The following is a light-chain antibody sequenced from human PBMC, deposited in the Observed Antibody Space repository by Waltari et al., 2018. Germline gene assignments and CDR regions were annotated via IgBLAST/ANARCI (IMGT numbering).Light chain of an antibody. CDR1: SSDVGGYNY. J-gene: IGLJ2*01. Sequence: QSALTQPPSASGSPGQSVTISCTGTSSDVGGYNYVSWYQQHPGQAPKLMIYEVSKRPSRVPDRFSGSKSGNTASLTVSELQAEDEADYYCSSYAGSNNLVFGGGTKLTVL. V-gene: IGLV2-8*01. CDR2: EVS. CDR3: SSYAGSNNLV.